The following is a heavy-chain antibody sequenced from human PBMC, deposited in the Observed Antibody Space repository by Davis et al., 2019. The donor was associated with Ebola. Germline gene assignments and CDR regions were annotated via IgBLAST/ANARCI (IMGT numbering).Heavy chain of an antibody. J-gene: IGHJ4*02. CDR1: GGSISSSNW. D-gene: IGHD2-15*01. Sequence: MPSETLSLTCAVSGGSISSSNWWSWVRQPPGKGLEWIGEVYHSGSTNYNPSLKSRVTISVDKSKNQFSLKLSSVTAADTAVYYCARLGLLKRDRYFDYWGQGTLVTVSS. CDR2: VYHSGST. V-gene: IGHV4-4*02. CDR3: ARLGLLKRDRYFDY.